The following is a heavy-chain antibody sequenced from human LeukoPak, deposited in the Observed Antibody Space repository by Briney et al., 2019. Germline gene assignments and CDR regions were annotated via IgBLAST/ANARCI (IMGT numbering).Heavy chain of an antibody. CDR1: GYTFTGYY. CDR3: ARSTVVHDAFDI. CDR2: INPNSGGT. J-gene: IGHJ3*02. Sequence: ASVKVSCKASGYTFTGYYMHWVRQAPGQGLEWMGWINPNSGGTNYAQKFQGRVTMTRDTSISTAYMELSRLRSDDTAVYYCARSTVVHDAFDIWGQGTMVTVSS. D-gene: IGHD4-23*01. V-gene: IGHV1-2*02.